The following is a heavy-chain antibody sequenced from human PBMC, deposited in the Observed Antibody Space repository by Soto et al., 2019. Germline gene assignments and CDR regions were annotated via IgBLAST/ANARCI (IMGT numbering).Heavy chain of an antibody. V-gene: IGHV3-21*01. CDR3: AREVVPAAIDY. CDR2: ITSSRSYR. Sequence: PGGSLRLSCAASGFTFSSYGMNWVRQAPGKGLEWVSSITSSRSYRYYADSVKGRFTISRDNAKNSLYLQMNSLRAEDTAVYYCAREVVPAAIDYWGQGTLVTVSS. CDR1: GFTFSSYG. D-gene: IGHD2-2*01. J-gene: IGHJ4*02.